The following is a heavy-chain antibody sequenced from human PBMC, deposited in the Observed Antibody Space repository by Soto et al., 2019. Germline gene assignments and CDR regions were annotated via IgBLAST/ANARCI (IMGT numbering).Heavy chain of an antibody. V-gene: IGHV3-15*01. J-gene: IGHJ6*02. Sequence: GGSLRLSCAAFGFTFSNAWMGWVRQASGKGLEWVGRIKSKTDGGTTDYAAPVKGRFTISRDDSKNTLYLQMNSLKTEDTAVYYCSQGIVATIGGGYYYGLDVWGQGTTVTVS. CDR3: SQGIVATIGGGYYYGLDV. D-gene: IGHD5-12*01. CDR1: GFTFSNAW. CDR2: IKSKTDGGTT.